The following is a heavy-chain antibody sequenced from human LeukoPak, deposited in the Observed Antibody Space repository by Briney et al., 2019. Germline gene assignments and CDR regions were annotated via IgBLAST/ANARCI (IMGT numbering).Heavy chain of an antibody. Sequence: GGCLRLSCAATGFTFTSYWMSWVRQAPGKGLEWVANIKQDGSEKYYVDSVKGRFTISRDNAKNSLYLQMNSLRAEDTAVYYCARGVHLYYYYYYYMDVWGKGTTVTVSS. CDR1: GFTFTSYW. D-gene: IGHD1-1*01. J-gene: IGHJ6*03. CDR3: ARGVHLYYYYYYYMDV. V-gene: IGHV3-7*01. CDR2: IKQDGSEK.